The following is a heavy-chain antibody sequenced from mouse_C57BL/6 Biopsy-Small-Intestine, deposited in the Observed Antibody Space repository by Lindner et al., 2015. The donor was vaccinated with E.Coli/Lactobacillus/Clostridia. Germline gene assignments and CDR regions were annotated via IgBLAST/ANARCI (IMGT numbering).Heavy chain of an antibody. CDR1: GYTFTSYG. Sequence: VQLQESGAELARPGASVKLSCKASGYTFTSYGISWVKQRTGQGLEWIGEIYPRSGNIYYNEKFKGKATLTADKSSSTAYMQLSSLTSEDSAVYFCARIYYNDGSSFAYWGQGTLVTVSA. CDR2: IYPRSGNI. V-gene: IGHV1-81*01. CDR3: ARIYYNDGSSFAY. D-gene: IGHD1-1*01. J-gene: IGHJ3*01.